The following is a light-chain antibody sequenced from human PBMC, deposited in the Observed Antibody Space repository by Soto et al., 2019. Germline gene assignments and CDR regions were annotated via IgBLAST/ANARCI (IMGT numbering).Light chain of an antibody. Sequence: QSVLTQPASVSGSPGQSITISCTGTSSDVGSYNLVSWYQQHPGKAPKLMIYEGSKRPSGVSNRFSGSKSGNTASLTISELQAEDEADYYCCSYAGSSTPVVFGGGTKVTVL. CDR1: SSDVGSYNL. CDR2: EGS. J-gene: IGLJ2*01. V-gene: IGLV2-23*01. CDR3: CSYAGSSTPVV.